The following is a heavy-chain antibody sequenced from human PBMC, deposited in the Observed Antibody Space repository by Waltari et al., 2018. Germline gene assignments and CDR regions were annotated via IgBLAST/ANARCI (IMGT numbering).Heavy chain of an antibody. J-gene: IGHJ6*03. V-gene: IGHV4-34*01. CDR1: GGSFSGYS. CDR3: ARAPRLFYYYYYMDV. CDR2: INHSGST. Sequence: QVQLQQWGAGLLKPSETLSLTCAVYGGSFSGYSWRWIRQPPGKGLEWIGEINHSGSTNYNPSLKSRVTISVDTSKNQFSLKLSSVTAADTAVYYCARAPRLFYYYYYMDVWGKGTTVTVSS.